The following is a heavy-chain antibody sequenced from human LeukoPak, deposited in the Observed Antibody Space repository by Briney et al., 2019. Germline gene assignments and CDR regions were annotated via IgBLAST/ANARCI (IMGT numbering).Heavy chain of an antibody. CDR1: GRSFSGYY. V-gene: IGHV4-34*01. D-gene: IGHD3-16*02. Sequence: TSSETLSLTCAVYGRSFSGYYWSWIRQPPGKGLEWIGEINHSGSTNYNPSLKSRVTISVDTSKNQFSLKLSSVTAADTAVYYCARGVMVYDYVWGSYRDAPDYWGQGTLVTVSS. CDR3: ARGVMVYDYVWGSYRDAPDY. CDR2: INHSGST. J-gene: IGHJ4*02.